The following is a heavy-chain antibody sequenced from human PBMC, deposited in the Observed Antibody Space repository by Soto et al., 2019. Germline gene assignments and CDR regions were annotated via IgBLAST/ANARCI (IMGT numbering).Heavy chain of an antibody. CDR3: ARADYVWGSYPDPGGFDP. CDR2: IWYDGSNK. D-gene: IGHD3-16*02. V-gene: IGHV3-33*01. CDR1: GFTFSSYG. J-gene: IGHJ5*02. Sequence: GGSLRLSCAASGFTFSSYGMHWVRQAPGKGLEWVAVIWYDGSNKYYADSVKGRFTISRDNSKNTLYLQMNSLRAEDTAVYYCARADYVWGSYPDPGGFDPWGQGTLVTVSS.